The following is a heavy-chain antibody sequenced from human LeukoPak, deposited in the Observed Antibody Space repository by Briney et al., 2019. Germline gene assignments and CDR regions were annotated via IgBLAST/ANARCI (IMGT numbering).Heavy chain of an antibody. CDR2: INHSGST. CDR3: ARESYSSSWSHYYYGMDV. J-gene: IGHJ6*02. V-gene: IGHV4-34*01. Sequence: SETLSLTCAVYGGSFSDCYWSWIRQPPGKGLEWIGEINHSGSTNYNPSLKSRVTISVDTSKNQFSLKLSSVTAADTAVYYCARESYSSSWSHYYYGMDVWGQGTKVTVSS. CDR1: GGSFSDCY. D-gene: IGHD6-13*01.